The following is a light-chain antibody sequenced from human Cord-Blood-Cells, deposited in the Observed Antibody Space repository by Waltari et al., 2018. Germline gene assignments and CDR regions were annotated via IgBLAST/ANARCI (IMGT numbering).Light chain of an antibody. Sequence: ERATLSCRASQSVSSNLAWYQRKPGQAPRLLIYGASTRATGIPARFSGSGSGTEFTLTISSLQSEDFAVYYCQQYNNWPYSFGQGTKLEIK. CDR1: QSVSSN. CDR2: GAS. J-gene: IGKJ2*03. V-gene: IGKV3-15*01. CDR3: QQYNNWPYS.